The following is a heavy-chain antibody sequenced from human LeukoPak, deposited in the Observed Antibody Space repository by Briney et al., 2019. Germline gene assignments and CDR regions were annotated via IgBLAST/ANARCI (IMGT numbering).Heavy chain of an antibody. V-gene: IGHV1-69*05. CDR2: IIPIFGTA. CDR1: GGTFSSYA. J-gene: IGHJ6*03. D-gene: IGHD6-6*01. CDR3: ARGIAARPKHYYMDV. Sequence: SVKVSCNASGGTFSSYAISWVRQAPGQGLEWMGGIIPIFGTANYAQKFQGRVTITTDESTSTAYMELSSLRSEDTAVYYCARGIAARPKHYYMDVWGKGTTVTVSS.